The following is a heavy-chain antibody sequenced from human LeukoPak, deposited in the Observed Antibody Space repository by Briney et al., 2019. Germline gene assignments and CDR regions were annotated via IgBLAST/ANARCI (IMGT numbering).Heavy chain of an antibody. CDR1: GYTLTSYG. J-gene: IGHJ4*02. V-gene: IGHV1-18*01. D-gene: IGHD6-19*01. Sequence: ASVKVSCKASGYTLTSYGISWVRQAPGQGLEWMGWISVYNGNTNYAQRLQDRVTITTDTSTSTAYMEVRSLRSDDTAVYYCAREQLYSSGWLDYWGQGTLVTVSS. CDR3: AREQLYSSGWLDY. CDR2: ISVYNGNT.